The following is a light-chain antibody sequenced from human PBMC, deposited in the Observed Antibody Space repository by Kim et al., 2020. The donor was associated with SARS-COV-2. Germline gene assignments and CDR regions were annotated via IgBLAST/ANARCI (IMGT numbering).Light chain of an antibody. J-gene: IGKJ2*02. V-gene: IGKV3-11*01. CDR1: KSVSSS. CDR3: QQRSNLWT. CDR2: DAS. Sequence: LSLSPGEREHLASRDSKSVSSSLAWYQQKPGQPPRLLIYDASNRATGIPARFSGSGSGTDFTLTISSLEPEDFAVYYCQQRSNLWTFGQGTKLEI.